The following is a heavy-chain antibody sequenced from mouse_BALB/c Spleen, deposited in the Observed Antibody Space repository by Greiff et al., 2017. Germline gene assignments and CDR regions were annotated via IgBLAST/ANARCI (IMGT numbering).Heavy chain of an antibody. CDR2: IWGDGST. CDR3: AKPIYYGPMDY. V-gene: IGHV2-6-6*01. CDR1: GFSLTNSG. Sequence: QVQLQQSGPGLVAPSQSLSITCTVSGFSLTNSGVHWVRQSPGKGLEWLGVIWGDGSTNYTSAFKSRLSISKDNSKSQVFLKMNSLQTDDTARYYCAKPIYYGPMDYWGQGTSVTVSS. J-gene: IGHJ4*01. D-gene: IGHD2-1*01.